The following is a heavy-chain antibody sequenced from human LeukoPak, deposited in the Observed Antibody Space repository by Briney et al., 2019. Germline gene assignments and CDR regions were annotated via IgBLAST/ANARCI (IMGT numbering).Heavy chain of an antibody. D-gene: IGHD7-27*01. J-gene: IGHJ4*02. V-gene: IGHV4-34*01. Sequence: SETLSLTCAVYGGSFSGYYWSWIRQPPGKGLEWIGEINHSGSTNYNPSLKRRVTISVDTSKNQFSLKLNSVTAADTAVYYCARMNWGSFDYWGQGTLVTVSS. CDR3: ARMNWGSFDY. CDR1: GGSFSGYY. CDR2: INHSGST.